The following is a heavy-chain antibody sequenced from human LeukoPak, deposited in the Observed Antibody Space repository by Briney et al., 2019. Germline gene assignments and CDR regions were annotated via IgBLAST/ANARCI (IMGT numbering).Heavy chain of an antibody. V-gene: IGHV3-30*02. Sequence: GGSLRLSCAASGFTFSSYGMHWVRQAPGKGLEWVAFIRYDGSDKYYADSVKGRFTISRDNSKNTLYLQMNSLRAEDTAVYYCAKDEDWGEYFDYWGQGTLVTVSS. D-gene: IGHD3-16*01. J-gene: IGHJ4*02. CDR3: AKDEDWGEYFDY. CDR1: GFTFSSYG. CDR2: IRYDGSDK.